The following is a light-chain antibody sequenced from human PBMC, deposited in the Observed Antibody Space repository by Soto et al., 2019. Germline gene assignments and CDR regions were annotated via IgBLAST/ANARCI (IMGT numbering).Light chain of an antibody. CDR3: QQGYNTPPYT. CDR1: QSVFHSPNNMNY. CDR2: WAL. J-gene: IGKJ2*01. V-gene: IGKV4-1*01. Sequence: DTVMTQSPDSLAVSLGERATINCKSSQSVFHSPNNMNYLSWYQQKPGQPPKLIITWALIRESGVPDRGSGSGAGKDSTLTISSRQAEDVAVDYCQQGYNTPPYTVGRGTRLEIK.